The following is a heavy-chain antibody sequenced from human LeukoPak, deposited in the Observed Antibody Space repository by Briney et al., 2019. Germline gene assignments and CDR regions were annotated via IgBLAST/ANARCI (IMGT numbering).Heavy chain of an antibody. Sequence: ASAKVSCNASGYTFTSYGISWGRQAPGQGLEWMGWISAYNGNTNYAQKLQGRVTMTTDTSTSTAYMQLRSLRSDDTAVYYCARIQLWSRPDGYWGQGTLVTVPS. V-gene: IGHV1-18*01. CDR2: ISAYNGNT. CDR3: ARIQLWSRPDGY. D-gene: IGHD5-18*01. CDR1: GYTFTSYG. J-gene: IGHJ4*02.